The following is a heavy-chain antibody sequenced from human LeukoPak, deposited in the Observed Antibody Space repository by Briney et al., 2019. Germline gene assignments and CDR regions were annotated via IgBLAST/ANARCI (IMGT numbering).Heavy chain of an antibody. CDR2: IRSRAYGGTT. J-gene: IGHJ5*02. CDR3: TRGHCSSTSCYRGFDT. CDR1: GFTFGDYA. V-gene: IGHV3-49*03. Sequence: SGGSLRLSCTASGFTFGDYAMSWFRQAPGKGLEWVGFIRSRAYGGTTEYAASVKGRFTISRDYSKSIAYLQMNSLKTEDTAVYYCTRGHCSSTSCYRGFDTWGQGTLVTVSS. D-gene: IGHD2-2*01.